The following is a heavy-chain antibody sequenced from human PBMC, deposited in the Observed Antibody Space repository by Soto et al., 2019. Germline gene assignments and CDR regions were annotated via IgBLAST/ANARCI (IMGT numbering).Heavy chain of an antibody. Sequence: QVQLMQSGAEVKKPGSSVKVSCKASRGTFSSYAISWVRQAPGQGLEWMGGIIPIFGTANYAQKFQGRVTITADKSTSTAYMELSSLRSEDTAVYYCARVTAVGAAAGYYYYGMDVWGQGTTVTVSS. CDR2: IIPIFGTA. J-gene: IGHJ6*02. D-gene: IGHD6-13*01. V-gene: IGHV1-69*06. CDR3: ARVTAVGAAAGYYYYGMDV. CDR1: RGTFSSYA.